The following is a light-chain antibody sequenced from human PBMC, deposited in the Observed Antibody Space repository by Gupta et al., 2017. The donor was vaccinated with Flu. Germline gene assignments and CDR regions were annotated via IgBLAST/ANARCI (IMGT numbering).Light chain of an antibody. Sequence: DIQMTQSPSTLSASVGDRFTITCRASQSISSWLAWYQQKPGKAPKLLIYKASSLESGVPSRFSGSGSGTEFTLTISSLQPDDFATYYCQQYNSYSPLTFGQGTKVEIK. V-gene: IGKV1-5*03. J-gene: IGKJ1*01. CDR3: QQYNSYSPLT. CDR1: QSISSW. CDR2: KAS.